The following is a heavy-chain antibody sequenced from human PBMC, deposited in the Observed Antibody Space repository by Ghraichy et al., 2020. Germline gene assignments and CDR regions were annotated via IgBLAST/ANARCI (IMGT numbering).Heavy chain of an antibody. J-gene: IGHJ4*02. CDR1: GFTFSSYW. D-gene: IGHD6-6*01. V-gene: IGHV3-74*01. CDR2: INSGGSST. Sequence: GGSLRLSCAASGFTFSSYWMHWVRQAPGKGLVWVSRINSGGSSTSYADSVKGRFTISRDNAKNTLYLQMNSLRAEDTAVYYCARYISSPYYLDYWGQGTLVTVSS. CDR3: ARYISSPYYLDY.